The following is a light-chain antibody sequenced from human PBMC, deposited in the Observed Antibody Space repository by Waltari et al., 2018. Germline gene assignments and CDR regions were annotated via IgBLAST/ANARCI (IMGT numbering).Light chain of an antibody. CDR1: QSVSSN. CDR2: GAS. CDR3: QQYNNWLLYT. V-gene: IGKV3-15*01. J-gene: IGKJ2*01. Sequence: EIVMTQSPATLSVSPGERATLSCRASQSVSSNLAWYQQKPGQAPRLLIYGASTRATGIPARFSGSGYGTEFTLTISSLQSEDFAVYYCQQYNNWLLYTFGQGTKLEIK.